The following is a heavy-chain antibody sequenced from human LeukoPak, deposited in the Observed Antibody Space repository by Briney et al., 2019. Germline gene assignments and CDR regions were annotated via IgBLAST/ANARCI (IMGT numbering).Heavy chain of an antibody. Sequence: GGSLRLSCAASGFTFSSYSMNWVRQAPRKGLEWVSYISSSSSTIYYADSVKGRFTISRDNAKNSLYLQMNSLRAEDTAVYYCARQEYYDFWSGDNYFDYWGQGTLVTVSS. D-gene: IGHD3-3*01. V-gene: IGHV3-48*01. CDR2: ISSSSSTI. CDR1: GFTFSSYS. CDR3: ARQEYYDFWSGDNYFDY. J-gene: IGHJ4*02.